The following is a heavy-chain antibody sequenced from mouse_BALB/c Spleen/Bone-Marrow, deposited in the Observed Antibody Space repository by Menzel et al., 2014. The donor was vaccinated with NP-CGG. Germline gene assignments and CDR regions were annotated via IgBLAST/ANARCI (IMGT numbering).Heavy chain of an antibody. CDR1: GFTFPDYY. D-gene: IGHD1-2*01. Sequence: EVHVVESGGGLVQPGGSLRLSCATSGFTFPDYYMSWVRQPPGKALEWLGFIRNKANGYTTEYSASVKGRFTISRDNSQSILYLQMITLRAEDSATYYCARDYYGFFAYWGQGTLVTVSA. CDR3: ARDYYGFFAY. CDR2: IRNKANGYTT. V-gene: IGHV7-3*02. J-gene: IGHJ3*01.